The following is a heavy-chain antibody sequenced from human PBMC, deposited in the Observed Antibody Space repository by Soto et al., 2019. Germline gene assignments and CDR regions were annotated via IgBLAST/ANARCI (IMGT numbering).Heavy chain of an antibody. D-gene: IGHD6-13*01. V-gene: IGHV4-4*02. CDR3: ATLSGIAAAERTRGRYWYFDL. J-gene: IGHJ2*01. CDR2: IYHSGST. Sequence: QVQLQESGPGLVKPSGTLSLTCAVSGGSISSSNWWSWVRQPPGKGLEWIGEIYHSGSTNYNPSLKSRVTISVDKSKNQFSLKLSSVTAADTAVYYCATLSGIAAAERTRGRYWYFDLWGRGTLVTVSS. CDR1: GGSISSSNW.